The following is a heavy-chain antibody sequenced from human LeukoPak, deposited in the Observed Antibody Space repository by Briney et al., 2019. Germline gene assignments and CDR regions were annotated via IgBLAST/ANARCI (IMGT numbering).Heavy chain of an antibody. D-gene: IGHD5-12*01. CDR1: GYSFTDYY. V-gene: IGHV1-2*02. CDR3: ARARVATTTPNLYYMEV. J-gene: IGHJ6*03. CDR2: INPYSGGT. Sequence: GASVKVSCKASGYSFTDYYIHWVRQAPGQGLEWVGWINPYSGGTNYAQKFQGRVTMTRDTSISTAYMELSRLRSDDTAVYYCARARVATTTPNLYYMEVWGRGTTVTVSS.